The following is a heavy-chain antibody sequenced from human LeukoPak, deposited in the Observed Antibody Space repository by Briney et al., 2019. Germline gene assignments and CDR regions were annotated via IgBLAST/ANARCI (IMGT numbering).Heavy chain of an antibody. CDR2: IYSGGST. D-gene: IGHD1-1*01. V-gene: IGHV3-53*01. CDR1: GFTVSSNH. Sequence: PGGSLRLSCAASGFTVSSNHMGWVRQAPGKGLEWVSVIYSGGSTDYADSVKGRFTISRDNLKNTLYLQTNSLRAEDTAVYYCARGPAGYNWGQGTLVTFSS. CDR3: ARGPAGYN. J-gene: IGHJ4*02.